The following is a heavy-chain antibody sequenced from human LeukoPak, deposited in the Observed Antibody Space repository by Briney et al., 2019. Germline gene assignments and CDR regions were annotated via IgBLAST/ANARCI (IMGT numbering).Heavy chain of an antibody. CDR2: ITSRSSYI. J-gene: IGHJ6*03. V-gene: IGHV3-21*01. Sequence: PGVSLRLLYAASGLTYNLYDMHWVPQAPGGGLEGVSSITSRSSYIYYADAVRDRFTISRDNAQNTLYLQMKRLRAEDTAVYYCAEVGITMIGGVWGKGTTVTISS. CDR3: AEVGITMIGGV. D-gene: IGHD3-10*02. CDR1: GLTYNLYD.